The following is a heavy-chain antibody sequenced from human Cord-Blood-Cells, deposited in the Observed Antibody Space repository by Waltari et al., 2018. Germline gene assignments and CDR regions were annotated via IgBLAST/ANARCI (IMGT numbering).Heavy chain of an antibody. CDR1: FSGYY. D-gene: IGHD3-10*01. J-gene: IGHJ4*02. V-gene: IGHV4-34*01. CDR3: ARGPLYYYGSGSYYKDPYFDY. CDR2: INHSGST. Sequence: FSGYYWSWIRQPPGKGLEWIGEINHSGSTNYNPSLKSRVTISVDTSKNQFSLKLSSVTAADTAVYYCARGPLYYYGSGSYYKDPYFDYWGQGTLVTVSS.